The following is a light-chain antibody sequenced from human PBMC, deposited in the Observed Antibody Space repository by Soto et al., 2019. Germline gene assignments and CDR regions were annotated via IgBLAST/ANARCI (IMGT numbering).Light chain of an antibody. Sequence: EIVMTQSPATLSVSTGERATLSCRASQSIISNLAWYQQKPGQAPRLLMFRTSSRATGFPARFSGSGSGTEFNLTISSLQSEDFAVYYCQLYGSSSITFGQGTRLEIK. CDR3: QLYGSSSIT. J-gene: IGKJ5*01. CDR1: QSIISN. V-gene: IGKV3-15*01. CDR2: RTS.